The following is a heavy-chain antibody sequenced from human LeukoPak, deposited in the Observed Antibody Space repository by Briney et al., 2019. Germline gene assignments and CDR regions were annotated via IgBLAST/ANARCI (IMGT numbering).Heavy chain of an antibody. D-gene: IGHD2-21*02. V-gene: IGHV3-23*01. CDR2: ITGSGGTT. CDR3: SKTANFDY. J-gene: IGHJ4*02. Sequence: GGSLRLSCAASGFTFTNYAMSWLRQAPGKGLEWVSAITGSGGTTFYAHSAKGWFTISSDNSKNTVFPQVNSLSSEDTAIFYFSKTANFDYWGQGTLVTVSS. CDR1: GFTFTNYA.